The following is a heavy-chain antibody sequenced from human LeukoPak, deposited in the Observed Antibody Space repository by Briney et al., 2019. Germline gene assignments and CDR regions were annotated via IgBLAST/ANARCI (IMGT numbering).Heavy chain of an antibody. J-gene: IGHJ4*02. D-gene: IGHD4-17*01. V-gene: IGHV1-2*02. CDR2: ISPNSGT. CDR1: GYTFTGYY. Sequence: ASVKVSCKASGYTFTGYYRHWVRQAPGQGLEWMGWISPNSGTNYAQKFQGRVTMTGDTSISTAYMELSRLRSDDTAVYYCARGKMNGDDFDYWGQGTLVTVSS. CDR3: ARGKMNGDDFDY.